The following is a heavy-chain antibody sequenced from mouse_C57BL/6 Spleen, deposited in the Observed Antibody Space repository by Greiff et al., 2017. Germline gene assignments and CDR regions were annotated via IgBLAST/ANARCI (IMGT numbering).Heavy chain of an antibody. CDR2: ISDGGSYT. CDR1: GFTFSSSA. CDR3: ARGDWERNYYDD. Sequence: EVQLVESGGGLVKPGGSLKLSCAASGFTFSSSAMSWVRQTPEKRLEWVATISDGGSYTYYPDNVKGRFTISRDNAKNNLYLQLRQLKSKDTAMYDCARGDWERNYYDDWGQGTTLTVAS. D-gene: IGHD4-1*01. V-gene: IGHV5-4*01. J-gene: IGHJ2*01.